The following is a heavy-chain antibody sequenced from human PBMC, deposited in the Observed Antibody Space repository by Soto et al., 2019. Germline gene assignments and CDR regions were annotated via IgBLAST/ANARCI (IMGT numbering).Heavy chain of an antibody. CDR3: AKGYYSGYDLAYFDY. J-gene: IGHJ4*02. CDR2: ISGSGDNT. Sequence: GGSLRLSCTGSGFPFDDFAINWVRQAPGKGLEWVSAISGSGDNTYYADSVKGWFTISRDNSKNTLYLQLNSLRAEDTAVYYCAKGYYSGYDLAYFDYWGQGTLVTVSS. D-gene: IGHD5-12*01. V-gene: IGHV3-23*01. CDR1: GFPFDDFA.